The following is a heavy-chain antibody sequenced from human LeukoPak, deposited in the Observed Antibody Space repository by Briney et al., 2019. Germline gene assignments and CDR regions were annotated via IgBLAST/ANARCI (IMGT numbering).Heavy chain of an antibody. J-gene: IGHJ4*02. CDR3: ARVTGFSGY. D-gene: IGHD1-26*01. V-gene: IGHV1-2*02. CDR2: INPNSGGT. Sequence: ASVKVSCKASGYTFTGYYMHWVRQAPGQGLEWMGWINPNSGGTNYAQKFQGRVTMTRDTSISTAYMELSSLRSEDTAVYYCARVTGFSGYWGQGTLVTVSS. CDR1: GYTFTGYY.